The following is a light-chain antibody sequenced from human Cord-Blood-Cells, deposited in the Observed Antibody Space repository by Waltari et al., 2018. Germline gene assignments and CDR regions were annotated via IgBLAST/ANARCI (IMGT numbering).Light chain of an antibody. CDR1: SSDVGSYNL. CDR2: EGS. J-gene: IGLJ3*02. V-gene: IGLV2-23*01. Sequence: QSALTQPASVSGAPGPPITISCTGTSSDVGSYNLVSWYQPHPGKAPKLMIYEGSKRPSGISNRFSGSKSGSTAALTISGLQAEDEADYYCCSYAGSSTWVFGGGTKLTVL. CDR3: CSYAGSSTWV.